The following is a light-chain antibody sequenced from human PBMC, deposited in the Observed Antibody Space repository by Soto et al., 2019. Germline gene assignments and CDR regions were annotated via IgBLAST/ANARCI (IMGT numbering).Light chain of an antibody. CDR1: QSVSSN. CDR3: QQYNKGRAIT. Sequence: EIVMTQSPTTRSVSAGERATLSCSTSQSVSSNLAWYQQKPGQAPRLLLYGASTMATGIPVRFSGSGFGTEFTLTISSLQSEESAVYYCQQYNKGRAITFGQGTRLEIK. V-gene: IGKV3-15*01. J-gene: IGKJ5*01. CDR2: GAS.